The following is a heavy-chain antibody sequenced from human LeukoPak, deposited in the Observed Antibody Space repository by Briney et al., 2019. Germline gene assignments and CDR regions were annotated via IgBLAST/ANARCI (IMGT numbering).Heavy chain of an antibody. CDR3: ARAQEGYYDFWSGYN. CDR2: IIPIFGTA. J-gene: IGHJ4*02. V-gene: IGHV1-69*13. D-gene: IGHD3-3*01. Sequence: SVKVSCKASGGTFSSYAISWVRQAPGQGLEWMGGIIPIFGTANYAQKFQGRVTITADESTSTTYMELSSLRSEDTAVYYCARAQEGYYDFWSGYNWGQGTLVTVSS. CDR1: GGTFSSYA.